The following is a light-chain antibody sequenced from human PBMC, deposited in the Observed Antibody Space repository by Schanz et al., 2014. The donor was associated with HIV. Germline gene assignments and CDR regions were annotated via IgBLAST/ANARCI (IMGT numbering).Light chain of an antibody. CDR1: TGAVTSGHY. J-gene: IGLJ3*02. CDR3: LLSFTRSRPGV. Sequence: QTVVTQEPSLTVSPGGTVTLTYGSSTGAVTSGHYPYWFQQKPGQAPRTLIYDTSAKHSWTPARFSGSLLGGKAALTLSGAQPEDEAEYYCLLSFTRSRPGVFGGGTKVTVL. V-gene: IGLV7-46*01. CDR2: DTS.